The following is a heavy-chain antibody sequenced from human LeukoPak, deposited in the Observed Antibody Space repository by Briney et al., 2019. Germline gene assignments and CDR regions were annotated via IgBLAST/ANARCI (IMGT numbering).Heavy chain of an antibody. CDR2: IYLYGTT. CDR1: AGSISSSNW. CDR3: ARQKWEQQGRDYYFYGLDV. Sequence: SETLSLTCAVSAGSISSSNWWSWVRQSPVKGLEWIGEIYLYGTTNYNPSLKSRVTMSVDRSKNQFSLKLSSVTAADTAVYYCARQKWEQQGRDYYFYGLDVWGPGTTVIVSS. D-gene: IGHD1-26*01. V-gene: IGHV4-4*02. J-gene: IGHJ6*02.